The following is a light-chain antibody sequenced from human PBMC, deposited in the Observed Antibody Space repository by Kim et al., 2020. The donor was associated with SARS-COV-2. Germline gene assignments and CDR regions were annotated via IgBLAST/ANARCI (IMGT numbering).Light chain of an antibody. CDR1: SSNIGAGYD. V-gene: IGLV1-40*01. CDR2: GNT. Sequence: QSVLTQPPSVSEAPGQRVTISCTGSSSNIGAGYDVHWYQQLPGTAPKLLIYGNTNRPSGVPDRFSGSKSGTSASLAIIGLQAEDEGNYYCQSYDSSLSVIFGGGTQLTVL. J-gene: IGLJ2*01. CDR3: QSYDSSLSVI.